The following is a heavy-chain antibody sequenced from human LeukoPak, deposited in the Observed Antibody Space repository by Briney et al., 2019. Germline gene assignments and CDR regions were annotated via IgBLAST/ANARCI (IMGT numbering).Heavy chain of an antibody. J-gene: IGHJ4*02. CDR1: GFTVSSNY. V-gene: IGHV3-53*01. Sequence: GGSLRLSCAASGFTVSSNYMSWVRQAPGKGLEWVSVIYGGGNIYYADSVKGRFTISRDNSKNTLYLQMNSLRAEDTAVYYCARGAGYNYPYYFDYWGQGTLVTVSS. D-gene: IGHD5-24*01. CDR2: IYGGGNI. CDR3: ARGAGYNYPYYFDY.